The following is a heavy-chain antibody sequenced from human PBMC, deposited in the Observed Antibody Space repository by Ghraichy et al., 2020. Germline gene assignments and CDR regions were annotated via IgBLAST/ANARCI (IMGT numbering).Heavy chain of an antibody. J-gene: IGHJ3*02. V-gene: IGHV3-23*01. Sequence: GGSLRLSCAASGFTFSSYAMSWVRQAPGKGLEWVSAISGSGGSTYYADSVKGRFTISRDNSKNTLYLQMNSLRAEDTAVYYCAKSLCGGDCYPDAFDIWGQGTMVTVSS. CDR1: GFTFSSYA. CDR2: ISGSGGST. CDR3: AKSLCGGDCYPDAFDI. D-gene: IGHD2-21*02.